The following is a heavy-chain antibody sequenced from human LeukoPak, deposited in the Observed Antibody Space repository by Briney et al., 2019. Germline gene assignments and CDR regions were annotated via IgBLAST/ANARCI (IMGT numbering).Heavy chain of an antibody. CDR3: TLEGITGTTDVDY. Sequence: GGSLRLSCAASGFTFSNAWMSWVRQAPGKGLEWVGRIKSKTDGGTTDYAAPVKGRFTISRDDSKNTLYLQMNSLKTEDTAVYYCTLEGITGTTDVDYWGQGTLVTVSS. CDR2: IKSKTDGGTT. D-gene: IGHD1-20*01. CDR1: GFTFSNAW. J-gene: IGHJ4*02. V-gene: IGHV3-15*01.